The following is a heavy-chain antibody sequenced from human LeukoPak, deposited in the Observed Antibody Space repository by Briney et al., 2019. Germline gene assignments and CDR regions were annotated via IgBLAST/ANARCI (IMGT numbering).Heavy chain of an antibody. J-gene: IGHJ4*02. CDR1: GFTFSSFA. CDR3: ARADSSSWFDY. CDR2: VSSSGGTI. D-gene: IGHD6-13*01. Sequence: PGGSLRLSCAASGFTFSSFAMNWVRQAPGKGLEWVSYVSSSGGTISYAASVKGRFTISRDNAKNSLYLQMNSLRAEDTAVYYCARADSSSWFDYWGQGTLVTVSS. V-gene: IGHV3-48*03.